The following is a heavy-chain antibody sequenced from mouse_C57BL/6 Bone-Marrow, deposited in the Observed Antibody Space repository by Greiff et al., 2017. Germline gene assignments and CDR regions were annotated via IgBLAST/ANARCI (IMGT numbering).Heavy chain of an antibody. CDR2: IYPGGGYT. D-gene: IGHD3-2*02. J-gene: IGHJ3*01. CDR1: GYTFTNYW. V-gene: IGHV1-63*01. CDR3: ARGDSSGYGFAY. Sequence: QVHVKQSGAELVRPGTSVKMSCKASGYTFTNYWIGWAKQRPGHGLEWIGDIYPGGGYTNYNEKFKGKATLTADKSSSTAYMQFSSLTSEDSAIYYCARGDSSGYGFAYWGQGTLVTVSA.